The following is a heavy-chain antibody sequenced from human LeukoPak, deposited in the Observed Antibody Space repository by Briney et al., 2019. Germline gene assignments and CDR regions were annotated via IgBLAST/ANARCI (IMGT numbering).Heavy chain of an antibody. D-gene: IGHD2-2*01. Sequence: SETLSLTCTVSGGSISSSSYYWGWIRQPPGKGLEWIGSIYYSGSTYYNPSLKSRVTISVDTSKNQFSLKLSSVTAADTAVYYCARAIVVVPAASFDYWGQGTLVTVSS. CDR3: ARAIVVVPAASFDY. CDR2: IYYSGST. V-gene: IGHV4-39*07. CDR1: GGSISSSSYY. J-gene: IGHJ4*02.